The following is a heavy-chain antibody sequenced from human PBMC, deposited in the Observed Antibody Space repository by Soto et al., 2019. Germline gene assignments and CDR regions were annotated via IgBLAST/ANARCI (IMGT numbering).Heavy chain of an antibody. Sequence: GSLRLSCAASGFTFSSYGMHWVRQAPGKGLEWVAVIWYDGSNKYYADSVKGRFTISRDNSKNTLYLQMNSLRAEDTAVYYCARELDSSGWYGRDAFDIWGQGTMVTVSS. CDR3: ARELDSSGWYGRDAFDI. CDR1: GFTFSSYG. CDR2: IWYDGSNK. V-gene: IGHV3-33*01. J-gene: IGHJ3*02. D-gene: IGHD6-19*01.